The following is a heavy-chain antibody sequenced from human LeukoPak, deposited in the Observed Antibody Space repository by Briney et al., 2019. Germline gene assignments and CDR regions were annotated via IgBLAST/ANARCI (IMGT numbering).Heavy chain of an antibody. D-gene: IGHD2-2*01. CDR2: INHSGST. V-gene: IGHV4-34*01. J-gene: IGHJ2*01. CDR3: ARGRAGVPAAIAYWYFDL. Sequence: SETLSLTCAVYGGSFSGYYWSWIRQPPGKGLEWIGEINHSGSTNYNPSLKSRVTISVDTSKNQFSLKLSSVTAADTAVYYCARGRAGVPAAIAYWYFDLWGRGTLVTVSS. CDR1: GGSFSGYY.